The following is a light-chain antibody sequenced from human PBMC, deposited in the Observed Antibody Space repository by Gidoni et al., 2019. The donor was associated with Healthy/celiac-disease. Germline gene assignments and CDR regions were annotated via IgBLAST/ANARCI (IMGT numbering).Light chain of an antibody. J-gene: IGKJ2*01. Sequence: EIVLTQSPATLSLSPGDRATLSCRASQSVSSYLAWYQQKPGQAPRLLIYDASNRATGIPARFSGSGSGTDFTLTISSLEPEDFAVYYCQQRSNWPPETFGQGTKLEIK. CDR2: DAS. V-gene: IGKV3-11*01. CDR3: QQRSNWPPET. CDR1: QSVSSY.